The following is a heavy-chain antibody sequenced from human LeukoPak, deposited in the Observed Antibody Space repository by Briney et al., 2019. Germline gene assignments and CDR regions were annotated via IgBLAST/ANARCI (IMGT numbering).Heavy chain of an antibody. CDR2: IIPIFGTA. Sequence: ASVKVSCKASGGTFSSYAISWVRQAPGQGLEWMGGIIPIFGTANYAQKFQGRVTITTDESTSTAYMELSSLRSEDTAVYYCARQPLGYCSSTSCYGNNWFGPWGQGTLVTVSS. D-gene: IGHD2-2*01. CDR1: GGTFSSYA. V-gene: IGHV1-69*05. J-gene: IGHJ5*02. CDR3: ARQPLGYCSSTSCYGNNWFGP.